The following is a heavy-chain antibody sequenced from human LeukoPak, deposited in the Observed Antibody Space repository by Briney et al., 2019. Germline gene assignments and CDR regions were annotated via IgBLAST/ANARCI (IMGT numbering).Heavy chain of an antibody. CDR1: GFTFGGYV. D-gene: IGHD1-26*01. J-gene: IGHJ4*02. V-gene: IGHV3-30*04. CDR3: AVEVGATTEFDY. Sequence: GGSLRLSCAASGFTFGGYVMHWVRQAPGKGLEWVAVISYDESNKYYADSVKGRFTISRDNAKNSLYLQMNSLRDEDTAVYYCAVEVGATTEFDYWGQGTLVTVSS. CDR2: ISYDESNK.